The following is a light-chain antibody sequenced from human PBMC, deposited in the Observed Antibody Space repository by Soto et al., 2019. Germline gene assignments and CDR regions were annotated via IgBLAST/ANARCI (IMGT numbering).Light chain of an antibody. CDR2: ADS. J-gene: IGKJ5*01. CDR3: QQRSNWPPPT. V-gene: IGKV3-11*01. CDR1: QSVSGY. Sequence: DIVMTQSPATLSLSPGETATLSCRASQSVSGYIGWYQQKPGQAPRLLIYADSNRATGIPARFSGSGSGTDFTLTISSLEPEDFAVYYCQQRSNWPPPTFGQGTRLEIK.